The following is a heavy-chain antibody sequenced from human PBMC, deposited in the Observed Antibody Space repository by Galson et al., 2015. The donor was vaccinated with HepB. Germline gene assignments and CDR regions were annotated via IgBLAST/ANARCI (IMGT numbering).Heavy chain of an antibody. CDR3: ARGGVAPGIYFDY. V-gene: IGHV3-7*03. Sequence: SLRLSCAASGFTFSSHWMSWVRQAPGKGLEWVANINQDGSERFHVDSMKGRFTISRDNAKNSLYLQMNSLRAEDTAVYYCARGGVAPGIYFDYWGQGTLVTVSS. D-gene: IGHD2-2*01. J-gene: IGHJ4*02. CDR1: GFTFSSHW. CDR2: INQDGSER.